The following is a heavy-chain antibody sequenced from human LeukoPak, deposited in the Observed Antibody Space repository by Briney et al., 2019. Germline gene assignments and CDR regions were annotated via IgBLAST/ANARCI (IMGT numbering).Heavy chain of an antibody. J-gene: IGHJ3*02. CDR3: ARAEPSDDFWSGYLAPPDAFDI. CDR1: GGSISSYY. Sequence: SETLSLTCTVSGGSISSYYWSWIRQPPGKGLEWIGYIYYSGSTNYNPSLKSRVTISVDTSKNQFSLKLSSVTAADTAVYYCARAEPSDDFWSGYLAPPDAFDIWGQGTMVTVSS. V-gene: IGHV4-59*01. D-gene: IGHD3-3*01. CDR2: IYYSGST.